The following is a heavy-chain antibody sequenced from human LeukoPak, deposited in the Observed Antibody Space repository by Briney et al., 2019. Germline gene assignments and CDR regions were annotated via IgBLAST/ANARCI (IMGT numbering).Heavy chain of an antibody. Sequence: GGSLRLSCAASGFTFSDYYMSWIRQAPGKGLEWDSYISSSGSTIYYADSVKGRFTISRDNAKNSLYLQMNSLRAEDTAVYYCARRSSEWVKFDPWGQGTLVTVSS. CDR3: ARRSSEWVKFDP. J-gene: IGHJ5*02. V-gene: IGHV3-11*01. CDR1: GFTFSDYY. D-gene: IGHD6-6*01. CDR2: ISSSGSTI.